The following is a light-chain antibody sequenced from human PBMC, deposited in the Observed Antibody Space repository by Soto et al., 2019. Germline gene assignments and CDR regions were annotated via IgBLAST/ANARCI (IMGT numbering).Light chain of an antibody. Sequence: DIPMTLSPSTLSASVGDRVTITCRASQSISSWLAWYQQKPGKAPKLLIYKASSLESGVPSRFSGSGSGTEFTLTISSLQPDDFATYYCQQYDTYPWTFGQGTKVEIK. CDR1: QSISSW. J-gene: IGKJ1*01. CDR2: KAS. V-gene: IGKV1-5*03. CDR3: QQYDTYPWT.